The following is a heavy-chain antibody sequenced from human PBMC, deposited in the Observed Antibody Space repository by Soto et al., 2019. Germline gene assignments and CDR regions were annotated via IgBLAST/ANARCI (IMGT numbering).Heavy chain of an antibody. Sequence: GASVKVSCKVSGYTLTELSMHWVRQSPGKGLEWMGGFDPEDGETIYAQKFQGRVTMTEDTSTDTAYMELSSLRSEDTAVYYCATVEGGNYYYDSSGLDVAFDIWGQGTMVTVS. D-gene: IGHD3-22*01. J-gene: IGHJ3*02. CDR1: GYTLTELS. CDR3: ATVEGGNYYYDSSGLDVAFDI. CDR2: FDPEDGET. V-gene: IGHV1-24*01.